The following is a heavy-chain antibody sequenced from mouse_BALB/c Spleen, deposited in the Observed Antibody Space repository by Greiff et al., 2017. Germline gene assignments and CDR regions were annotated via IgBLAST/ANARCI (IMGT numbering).Heavy chain of an antibody. CDR1: GFTFSSYA. Sequence: EVNVVESGGGLVKPGGSLKLSCAASGFTFSSYAMSWVRQTPEKRLEWVASISSGGSTYYPDSVKGRFTISRDNAKNTLYLQMSSLKSEDTAMYYCAREGLRWGQGTLVTVSA. CDR3: AREGLR. V-gene: IGHV5-6-5*01. D-gene: IGHD3-1*01. CDR2: ISSGGST. J-gene: IGHJ3*01.